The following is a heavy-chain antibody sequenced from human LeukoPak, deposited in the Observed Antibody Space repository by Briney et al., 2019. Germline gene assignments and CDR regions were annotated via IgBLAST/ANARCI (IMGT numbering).Heavy chain of an antibody. J-gene: IGHJ4*02. CDR1: GFTFSSYE. CDR2: ISSSGSTI. Sequence: GGSLRLSCAASGFTFSSYEMNWVRQAPGKGLEWVSYISSSGSTIYYADSVKGRFTISRDNAKNSLYLQMNSLRAEDMALYYCAKDSQFSYCGGDCYSYFDYWGQGTLVTVSS. D-gene: IGHD2-21*02. CDR3: AKDSQFSYCGGDCYSYFDY. V-gene: IGHV3-48*03.